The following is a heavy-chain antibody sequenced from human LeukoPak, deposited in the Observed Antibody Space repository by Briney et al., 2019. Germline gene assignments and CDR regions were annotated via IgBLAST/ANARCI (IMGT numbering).Heavy chain of an antibody. D-gene: IGHD5-12*01. CDR2: ISGSGGST. CDR1: GYSISSGYY. CDR3: APMPGGYVAFDY. V-gene: IGHV3-23*01. J-gene: IGHJ4*02. Sequence: ETLSLTCTVSGYSISSGYYWGWSRQPPGRGLEWVSAISGSGGSTYYADSVKGRFTISRDNSKSTLYLQMNSLSVEDTAVYYCAPMPGGYVAFDYWGQGTLVTVSS.